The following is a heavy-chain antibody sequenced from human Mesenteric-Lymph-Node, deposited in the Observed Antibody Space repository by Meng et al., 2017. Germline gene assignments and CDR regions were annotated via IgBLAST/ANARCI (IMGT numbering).Heavy chain of an antibody. CDR1: GFTFSDYW. CDR3: ARRVYGSGSYYTDYFDY. J-gene: IGHJ4*02. D-gene: IGHD3-10*01. V-gene: IGHV3-33*01. CDR2: IWYDGSNK. Sequence: GESLKISCAGSGFTFSDYWMHWVRQAPGKGLEWVAVIWYDGSNKYYADSVKGRFTISRDNSKNTLYLQMNSLRAEDTAVYYCARRVYGSGSYYTDYFDYWGQGTLVTVSS.